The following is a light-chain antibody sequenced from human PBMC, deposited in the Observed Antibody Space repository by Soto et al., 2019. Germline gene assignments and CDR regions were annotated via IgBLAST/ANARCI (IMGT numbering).Light chain of an antibody. CDR1: QSVSSK. J-gene: IGKJ5*01. V-gene: IGKV3D-15*01. Sequence: EIVMTQSPATLSVSPGERATLSCRASQSVSSKLAWYQQKPGQSPRLLIHGVSTRATGILARFSGSGSGTDFTLTISSLQSEDFAIYYCQQYYNWPPITFGQGTRLEMK. CDR2: GVS. CDR3: QQYYNWPPIT.